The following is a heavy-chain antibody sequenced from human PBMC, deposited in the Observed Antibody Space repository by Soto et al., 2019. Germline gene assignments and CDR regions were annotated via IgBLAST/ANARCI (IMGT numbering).Heavy chain of an antibody. V-gene: IGHV1-18*01. CDR3: ARPQGYSGYDLGSWDY. CDR1: GYTFTSYG. CDR2: ISAYNGNT. D-gene: IGHD5-12*01. J-gene: IGHJ4*02. Sequence: ASVKVSCKASGYTFTSYGISWVRQAPGQGLEWMGWISAYNGNTNYAQKLQGRVTMTTDTSTSTAYMELRSLRSDDTAVYYCARPQGYSGYDLGSWDYWGQGTLVTVSS.